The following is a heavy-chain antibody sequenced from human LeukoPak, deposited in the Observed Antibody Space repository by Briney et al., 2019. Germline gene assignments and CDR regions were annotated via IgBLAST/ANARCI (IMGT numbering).Heavy chain of an antibody. CDR2: IYYSGST. CDR1: GGSISSYY. Sequence: NSSETLSLTCTVSGGSISSYYWSWIRQPPGKGLEWIGYIYYSGSTNYNPSLKSRVTISVDTSKNQFSLKLDSVTAADTALYYCVKEGFWGRGTLVTVSS. V-gene: IGHV4-59*12. J-gene: IGHJ4*02. CDR3: VKEGF.